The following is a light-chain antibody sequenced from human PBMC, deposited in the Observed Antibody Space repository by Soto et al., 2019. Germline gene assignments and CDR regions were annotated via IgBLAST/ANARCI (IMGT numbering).Light chain of an antibody. Sequence: QPVLTQSSSASASLGSSVKLTCTLDSGHSNNIIAWHQQQPGKAPRYLMKLEGSGTYTKGSGVPDRFSGSSSGADRYLPISNLQSEDEAVYHCETRDSNTHSPFGGGTKLTVL. CDR2: LEGSGTY. CDR3: ETRDSNTHSP. J-gene: IGLJ2*01. V-gene: IGLV4-60*03. CDR1: SGHSNNI.